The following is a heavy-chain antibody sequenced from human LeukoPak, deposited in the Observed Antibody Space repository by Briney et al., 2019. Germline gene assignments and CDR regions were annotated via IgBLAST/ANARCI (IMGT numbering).Heavy chain of an antibody. CDR1: GYXFTSYW. Sequence: GESLKISCKGSGYXFTSYWNSWVRQMPGKGLEWMGRIDPSDSYTNYSPSFQGHVTISADKSISTAYLQWSSLKASDTAMYYCASMTGTNVNYWGQGTLVTVSS. CDR3: ASMTGTNVNY. V-gene: IGHV5-10-1*01. D-gene: IGHD1/OR15-1a*01. J-gene: IGHJ4*02. CDR2: IDPSDSYT.